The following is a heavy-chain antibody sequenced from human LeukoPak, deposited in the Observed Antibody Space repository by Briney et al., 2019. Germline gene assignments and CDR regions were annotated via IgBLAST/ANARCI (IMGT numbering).Heavy chain of an antibody. J-gene: IGHJ4*02. CDR3: ARDPGMVATYTKDPFDY. D-gene: IGHD5-12*01. V-gene: IGHV3-21*01. CDR1: GFTFSSYS. Sequence: GGSLRLSCAASGFTFSSYSMNWVRQAPGKGLEWVSSITGSSSYIYYADSVKGRFTISRDNAKNSLYLQMNSLRAEDTAVYYCARDPGMVATYTKDPFDYWGQGTLVTVSS. CDR2: ITGSSSYI.